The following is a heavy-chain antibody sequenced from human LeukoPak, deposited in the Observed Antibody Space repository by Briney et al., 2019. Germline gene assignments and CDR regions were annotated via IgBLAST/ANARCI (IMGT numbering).Heavy chain of an antibody. D-gene: IGHD3-16*01. CDR3: AKCTDIGFGYYYYMDV. CDR2: IRYDGSNK. V-gene: IGHV3-30*02. CDR1: GFTFGDYY. J-gene: IGHJ6*03. Sequence: GGSLRLSCAASGFTFGDYYMSWIRQAPGKGLEWVAFIRYDGSNKYYADSVKGRFTISRDNSKNTLYLQMNSLRAEDTAVYYCAKCTDIGFGYYYYMDVWGKGTTVTISS.